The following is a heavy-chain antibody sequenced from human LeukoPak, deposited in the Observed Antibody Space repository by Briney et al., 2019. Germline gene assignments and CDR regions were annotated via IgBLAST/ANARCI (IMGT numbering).Heavy chain of an antibody. Sequence: ASVKVSCKASGYTFTSYGISWVRQAPGQGLEWMGWISAYNGNTNYAQKFQGRVTMTTDTSTSTAYMGLRSLESDDTAVYYCARTPPYRHCSGGSCPTATDYWGQGTLVTVSS. V-gene: IGHV1-18*01. CDR2: ISAYNGNT. J-gene: IGHJ4*02. CDR1: GYTFTSYG. D-gene: IGHD2-15*01. CDR3: ARTPPYRHCSGGSCPTATDY.